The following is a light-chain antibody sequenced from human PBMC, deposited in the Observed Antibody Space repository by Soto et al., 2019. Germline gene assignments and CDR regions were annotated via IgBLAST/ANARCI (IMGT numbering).Light chain of an antibody. V-gene: IGKV1-5*03. J-gene: IGKJ1*01. CDR2: TAS. CDR3: QQSYSIIQT. Sequence: DIQMTQSPSTLSASVGDRVTIICRASQSVSSWLDWYRQIAGKAPKLLISTASNLESGVPSRFSGSGSGTEFTLTISGLQPEDFATYFCQQSYSIIQTFGQGTKVDI. CDR1: QSVSSW.